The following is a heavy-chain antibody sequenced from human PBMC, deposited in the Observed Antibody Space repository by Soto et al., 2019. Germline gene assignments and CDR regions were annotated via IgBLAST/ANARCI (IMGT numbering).Heavy chain of an antibody. J-gene: IGHJ6*02. Sequence: QVQLVESGGGVVQPGRSLRLSCAASGFTFSSYGMHWVRQAPGKGLEWVAVISYDGSNKYYADSVKGRFTISRDNSKTTLYLQMNSLRAEDTAVYYCAKDVGATRDYYYYGMDVWGQGTTVTVSS. CDR1: GFTFSSYG. CDR2: ISYDGSNK. V-gene: IGHV3-30*18. D-gene: IGHD1-26*01. CDR3: AKDVGATRDYYYYGMDV.